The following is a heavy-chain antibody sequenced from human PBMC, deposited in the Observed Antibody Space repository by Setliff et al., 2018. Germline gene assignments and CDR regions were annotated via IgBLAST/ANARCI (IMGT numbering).Heavy chain of an antibody. Sequence: LSLTCAVSGFSISRCYYWGWIRQPPGKGLEWIGEINHSGNTNYNPSLKSRVTISVDTSKDQFSLNLTSVTAADTAVYYCARLSGFLYIDVWGKGTTGTVSS. CDR1: GFSISRCYY. V-gene: IGHV4-38-2*01. D-gene: IGHD3-3*01. CDR3: ARLSGFLYIDV. CDR2: INHSGNT. J-gene: IGHJ6*03.